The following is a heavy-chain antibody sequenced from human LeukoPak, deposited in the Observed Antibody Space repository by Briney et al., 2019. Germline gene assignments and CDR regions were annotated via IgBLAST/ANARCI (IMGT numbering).Heavy chain of an antibody. CDR1: GGSISSYY. V-gene: IGHV4-34*01. CDR2: INHSGST. D-gene: IGHD3-9*01. J-gene: IGHJ6*02. Sequence: SETLSLTCTVSGGSISSYYWSWIRQPPGKGLEWIGEINHSGSTNYNPSLKSRVTISVDTSKNQFSLKLSSVTAADTAVYYCARKSQILRYFDWPTHGMDVWGQGTTVTVSS. CDR3: ARKSQILRYFDWPTHGMDV.